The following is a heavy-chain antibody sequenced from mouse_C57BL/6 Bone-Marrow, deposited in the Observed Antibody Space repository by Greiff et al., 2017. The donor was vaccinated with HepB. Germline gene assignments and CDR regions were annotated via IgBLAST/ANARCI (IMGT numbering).Heavy chain of an antibody. V-gene: IGHV1-55*01. CDR2: IYPGSGST. J-gene: IGHJ4*01. Sequence: QVQLQQSGAELVKPGASVKMSCKASGYTFTSYWITWVKQRPGQGLEWIGDIYPGSGSTNYNEKFKSKATLTVYTSSSTAYMQLSSLTSEDSAVYYCARNGYYPYYAMDYWGQGTSVTVSS. D-gene: IGHD2-3*01. CDR3: ARNGYYPYYAMDY. CDR1: GYTFTSYW.